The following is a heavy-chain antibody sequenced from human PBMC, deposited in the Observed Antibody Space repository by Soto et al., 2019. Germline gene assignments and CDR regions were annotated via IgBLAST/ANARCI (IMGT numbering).Heavy chain of an antibody. D-gene: IGHD6-13*01. J-gene: IGHJ6*03. CDR2: IKQDGSEK. CDR3: ARSGYSSRLYSFFYFGPSMDV. CDR1: GFTFSSYW. V-gene: IGHV3-7*01. Sequence: EVQLVESGGGLVQPGGSLRLSCAASGFTFSSYWMSWVRQAPGKGLEWVANIKQDGSEKYYVDSVKGRFTISRDNAKNSLYLQMNSLRAEDTAVYYCARSGYSSRLYSFFYFGPSMDVWGKGPTVTVSS.